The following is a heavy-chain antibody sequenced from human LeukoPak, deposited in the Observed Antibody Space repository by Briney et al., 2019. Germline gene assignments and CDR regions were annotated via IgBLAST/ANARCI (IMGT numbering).Heavy chain of an antibody. CDR1: GFTFSSYG. V-gene: IGHV3-66*02. CDR2: IYSGGST. Sequence: GGSLRLSCAASGFTFSSYGMSWVRQAPGKGLEWVSVIYSGGSTYYADSVKGRFTISRDNSKNTLYLQMNSLRAEDTAVYYCAKDTVRGWFGEPPEFDPWGQGTLVTVSS. D-gene: IGHD3-10*01. J-gene: IGHJ5*02. CDR3: AKDTVRGWFGEPPEFDP.